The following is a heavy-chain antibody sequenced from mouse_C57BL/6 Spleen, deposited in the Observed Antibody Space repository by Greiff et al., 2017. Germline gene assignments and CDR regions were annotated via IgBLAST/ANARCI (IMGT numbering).Heavy chain of an antibody. CDR2: IYPGDGDT. D-gene: IGHD2-5*01. J-gene: IGHJ2*01. CDR1: GYAFSSSW. Sequence: QVQLQQSGPELVKPGASVKISCKASGYAFSSSWMNWVKQRPGKGLEWIGRIYPGDGDTNYNGKFKGKATLTADKSSSTAYMQLRSLTSEDSAVYFCARDSNYDDWGQGTTLTVSS. V-gene: IGHV1-82*01. CDR3: ARDSNYDD.